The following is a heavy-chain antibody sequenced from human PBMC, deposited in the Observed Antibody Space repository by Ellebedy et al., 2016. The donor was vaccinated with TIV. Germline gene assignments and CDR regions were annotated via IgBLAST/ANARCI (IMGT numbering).Heavy chain of an antibody. Sequence: SETLSLXXTVPGGSISSSSYYWGWIRQPPGKGLEWIGSIYYSGSTYYNPSLKSRVTISVDTSKNQFSLNLRSVTAADTAVYYCARGRSYFASGMVLTARGYFDYWGQGALVTVSS. V-gene: IGHV4-39*01. D-gene: IGHD3-10*01. J-gene: IGHJ4*02. CDR2: IYYSGST. CDR3: ARGRSYFASGMVLTARGYFDY. CDR1: GGSISSSSYY.